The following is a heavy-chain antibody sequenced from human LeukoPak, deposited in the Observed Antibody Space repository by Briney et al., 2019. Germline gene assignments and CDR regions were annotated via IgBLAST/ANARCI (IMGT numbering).Heavy chain of an antibody. CDR1: GFTFSRYT. CDR2: ISSTSSYI. Sequence: GGSLRLSCAASGFTFSRYTMNWVRQAPGKGLEWVSSISSTSSYIHYANSVKGRFTIARDNAKNSLFLQMSSLRAEDTAVYYCARDPFSSGSYWGQGTLVTVSS. D-gene: IGHD3-10*01. J-gene: IGHJ4*02. CDR3: ARDPFSSGSY. V-gene: IGHV3-21*01.